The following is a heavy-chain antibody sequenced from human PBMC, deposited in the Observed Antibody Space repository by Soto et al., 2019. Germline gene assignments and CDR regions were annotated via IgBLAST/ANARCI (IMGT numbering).Heavy chain of an antibody. J-gene: IGHJ3*02. Sequence: SVKVSCKASGGTFSRYSITWVRQAPGHGLEWIGRIIPIFGIASYAQKFQGRVTITADESTSTAYMELNSLRAEDTAVYYCAKDCGGNSVYAFDIWGQGTMVTVSS. CDR3: AKDCGGNSVYAFDI. CDR2: IIPIFGIA. CDR1: GGTFSRYS. D-gene: IGHD2-21*02. V-gene: IGHV1-69*13.